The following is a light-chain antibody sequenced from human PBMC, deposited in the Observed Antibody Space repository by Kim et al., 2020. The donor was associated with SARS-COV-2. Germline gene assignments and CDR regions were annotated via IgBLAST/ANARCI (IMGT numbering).Light chain of an antibody. CDR3: NSRDSNDNVV. CDR1: GLRNYY. CDR2: DKN. V-gene: IGLV3-19*01. Sequence: VAVGQTVRITCQGDGLRNYYATWYQQKPGHAPILVIYDKNNRPSGIPGRFAGSSAGNAASLTIAGTQAGDEADYYCNSRDSNDNVVFGGGTKLTVL. J-gene: IGLJ2*01.